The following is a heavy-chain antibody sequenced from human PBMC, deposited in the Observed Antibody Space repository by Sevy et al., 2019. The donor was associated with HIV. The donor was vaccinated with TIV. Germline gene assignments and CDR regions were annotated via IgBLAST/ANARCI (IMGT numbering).Heavy chain of an antibody. V-gene: IGHV3-21*01. J-gene: IGHJ6*02. CDR1: GFTFSSYS. Sequence: GGSLRLSCAASGFTFSSYSMNWVRQAPGKGLEWVSSISSSSSYIYYADSVKGRFTISRDNAKNSLYLQMNSLRAEDTAVYYCAREGAARRGYGMDVWGQGTTVTVSS. CDR2: ISSSSSYI. CDR3: AREGAARRGYGMDV. D-gene: IGHD6-6*01.